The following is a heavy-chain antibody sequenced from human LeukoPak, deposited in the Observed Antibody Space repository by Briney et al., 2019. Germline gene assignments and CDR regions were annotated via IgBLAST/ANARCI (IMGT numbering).Heavy chain of an antibody. CDR2: ISAYNGNT. CDR1: GYTFTSYG. Sequence: ASVKVSCKASGYTFTSYGISWVRQAPGQGLEWMGWISAYNGNTNYAQKLQGRVTMTTDTSTSTAYMELRSLRSDDTAVYYCARSPQENWDPNWFDPWGPGTPVPVS. J-gene: IGHJ5*02. CDR3: ARSPQENWDPNWFDP. D-gene: IGHD7-27*01. V-gene: IGHV1-18*01.